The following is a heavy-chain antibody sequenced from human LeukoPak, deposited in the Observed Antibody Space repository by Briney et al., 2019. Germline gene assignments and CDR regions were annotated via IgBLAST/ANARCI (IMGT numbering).Heavy chain of an antibody. CDR3: TRDFDF. J-gene: IGHJ4*02. V-gene: IGHV3-7*01. CDR2: INQDGSVK. CDR1: GFAFSTYW. Sequence: GGSLRLSCAASGFAFSTYWMDWVREAPGKGLEGVGNINQDGSVKHYVDSVRGRFTISRDNARNSVYLQMNALRVEDTAVYYCTRDFDFWGQGTLVTASS.